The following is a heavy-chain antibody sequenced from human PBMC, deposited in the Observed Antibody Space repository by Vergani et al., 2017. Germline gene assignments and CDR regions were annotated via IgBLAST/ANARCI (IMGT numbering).Heavy chain of an antibody. CDR2: IYPGDSDT. CDR3: ARHYMAGDIVVVPAAPPDY. J-gene: IGHJ4*02. V-gene: IGHV5-51*01. CDR1: GYSFTSYW. Sequence: EVQLVQSGAEVKKPGESLKISCKGSGYSFTSYWIGWVRQMPGKGLEWMGIIYPGDSDTKYSPSFQGQVTLSAAKSISTAYLQWSILKASDPAMYYCARHYMAGDIVVVPAAPPDYWGQGTLVTVSS. D-gene: IGHD2-2*01.